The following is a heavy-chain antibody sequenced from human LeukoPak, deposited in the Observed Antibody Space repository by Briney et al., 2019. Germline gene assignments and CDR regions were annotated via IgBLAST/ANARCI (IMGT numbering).Heavy chain of an antibody. CDR2: IIPILGIA. CDR1: GGTFSSYT. V-gene: IGHV1-69*04. J-gene: IGHJ4*02. CDR3: ARDRAVRGYSYMGY. Sequence: ASVKVSCKASGGTFSSYTISWVRQAPGQGLEWMGRIIPILGIANYAQKFQGRVTITADKSTSTAYMELSSLRSDDTAVYYCARDRAVRGYSYMGYWGQGTLVTVSS. D-gene: IGHD5-18*01.